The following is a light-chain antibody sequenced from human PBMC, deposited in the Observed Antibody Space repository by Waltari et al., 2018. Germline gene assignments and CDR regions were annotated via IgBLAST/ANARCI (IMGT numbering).Light chain of an antibody. CDR3: GTWDSSLGIGV. CDR2: EDN. V-gene: IGLV1-51*02. CDR1: PPTIVNTY. J-gene: IGLJ3*02. Sequence: QSVFTQAPSVSAAPGHKATIPCPGSPPTIVNTYVCWYQQFPGTAPKLLMYEDNMRPSGIPDRFSGSKSGASATLGITGLQTGDEANYYCGTWDSSLGIGVLGGGTRVTVL.